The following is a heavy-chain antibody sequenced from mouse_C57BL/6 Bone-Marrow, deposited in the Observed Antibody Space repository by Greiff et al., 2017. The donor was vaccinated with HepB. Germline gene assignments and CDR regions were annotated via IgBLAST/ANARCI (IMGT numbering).Heavy chain of an antibody. CDR2: IDPENGDT. CDR3: TTEVSYAMDY. J-gene: IGHJ4*01. CDR1: GFNIKDDY. V-gene: IGHV14-4*01. Sequence: EVQLQQSGAELVRPGASVKLSCTASGFNIKDDYMHWVKQRPEQGLEWIGWIDPENGDTEYAAKFQGKATITADTSTNTADLQLSSLTSEDTAVYYCTTEVSYAMDYWGQGTSVTVSS.